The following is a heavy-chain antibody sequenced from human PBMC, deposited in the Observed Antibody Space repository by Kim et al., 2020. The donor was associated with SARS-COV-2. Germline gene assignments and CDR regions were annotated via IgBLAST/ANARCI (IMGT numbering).Heavy chain of an antibody. D-gene: IGHD2-2*01. J-gene: IGHJ6*02. V-gene: IGHV5-51*01. Sequence: GESLKISCKGSGYSFTSYWIGWVRQMPGKGLEWMGIIYPGDSDTRYSPSFQGQVTISADKSISTAYLQWSSLKASDTAMYYCARYACPHTGRHTSCYHYYYYGMDVWGQGTTVTVSS. CDR2: IYPGDSDT. CDR1: GYSFTSYW. CDR3: ARYACPHTGRHTSCYHYYYYGMDV.